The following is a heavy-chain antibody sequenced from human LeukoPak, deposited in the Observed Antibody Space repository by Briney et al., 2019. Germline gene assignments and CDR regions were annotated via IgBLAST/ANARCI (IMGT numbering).Heavy chain of an antibody. Sequence: GGSLRLSCAASGFTFSSYSMNWVRQAPGKGLECVSSISSSSSYIYYADSVKGRFTISRDNAKNSLYLQMNSLRAEDTAVYYCATPPRGILTGYYDYWGQGTLVTVSS. CDR3: ATPPRGILTGYYDY. CDR1: GFTFSSYS. CDR2: ISSSSSYI. D-gene: IGHD3-9*01. J-gene: IGHJ4*02. V-gene: IGHV3-21*01.